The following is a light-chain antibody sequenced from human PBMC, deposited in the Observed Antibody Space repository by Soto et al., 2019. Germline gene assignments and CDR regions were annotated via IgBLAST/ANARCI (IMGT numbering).Light chain of an antibody. CDR3: HPYDHLPPLS. Sequence: DIQMTQSPSSLSASVGDRVTITCQTSQDIRNYLNWYPQIPGKAPNLMIYDAYKFRAGAPSRFSGSGSGTEFTFAISSLQPEAMSQTYCHPYDHLPPLSFGGGTKVEIK. V-gene: IGKV1-33*01. J-gene: IGKJ4*01. CDR2: DAY. CDR1: QDIRNY.